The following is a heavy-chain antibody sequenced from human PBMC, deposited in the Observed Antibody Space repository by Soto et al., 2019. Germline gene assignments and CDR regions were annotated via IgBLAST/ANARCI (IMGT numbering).Heavy chain of an antibody. V-gene: IGHV3-30*18. Sequence: GSVRLSCVVSGCTFSSYGMNWVRQAPGKGLEWVAVVSYDEITKYYADSVKGRFTISRDNSKNTVYLQMNSLRPEDTAVYYCAKQLGILRRAMAQGSDYWGQGTLVTVSS. CDR1: GCTFSSYG. CDR2: VSYDEITK. J-gene: IGHJ4*02. D-gene: IGHD5-18*01. CDR3: AKQLGILRRAMAQGSDY.